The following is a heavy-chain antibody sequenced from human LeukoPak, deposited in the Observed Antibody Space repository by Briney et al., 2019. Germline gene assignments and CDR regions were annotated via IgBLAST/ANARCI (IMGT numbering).Heavy chain of an antibody. CDR3: ARGYGAYGAEYCQH. D-gene: IGHD4-17*01. Sequence: SQTLSLTCAISGDSVSSNSAAWNWIRQSPSRGLEWLGRTYSRSRWYHDYAVSVRSRITINPDTSKNQFSLHLNSVTPDDTAVYYCARGYGAYGAEYCQHWGQGTPVTVS. V-gene: IGHV6-1*01. CDR1: GDSVSSNSAA. CDR2: TYSRSRWYH. J-gene: IGHJ1*01.